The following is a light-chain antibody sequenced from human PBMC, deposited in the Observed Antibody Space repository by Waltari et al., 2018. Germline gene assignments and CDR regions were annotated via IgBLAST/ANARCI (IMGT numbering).Light chain of an antibody. Sequence: QVVLTQSPSASASLGASVKLTRTLSSGHSSYAIAWHQQQPEKGPRYLMKVSSAGSHQKGDGIPDRFSGSSSGTERYLTISSVQSEDEADYYCQTWDTGTHVVFGGGTKLTVL. CDR3: QTWDTGTHVV. J-gene: IGLJ2*01. CDR1: SGHSSYA. V-gene: IGLV4-69*01. CDR2: VSSAGSH.